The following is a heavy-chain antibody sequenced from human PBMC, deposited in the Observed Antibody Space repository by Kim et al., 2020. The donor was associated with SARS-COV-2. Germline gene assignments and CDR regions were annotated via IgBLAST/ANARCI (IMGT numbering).Heavy chain of an antibody. CDR1: GFIFNTHA. CDR3: AKGAGYCSSASCYAGSDLHMDV. V-gene: IGHV3-23*01. Sequence: GGSLRLSCAASGFIFNTHAMIWVRQPPGKGLDWVSTLSGSGDAAYYADSVKGRFTVSRDNSKITFFLQTNSLRAEDTAVYYCAKGAGYCSSASCYAGSDLHMDVWGKGATVTVSS. CDR2: LSGSGDAA. D-gene: IGHD2-2*03. J-gene: IGHJ6*03.